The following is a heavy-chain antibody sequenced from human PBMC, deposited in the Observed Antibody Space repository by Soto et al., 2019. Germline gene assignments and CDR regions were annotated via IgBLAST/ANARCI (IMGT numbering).Heavy chain of an antibody. D-gene: IGHD3-10*01. V-gene: IGHV3-23*01. CDR2: VGGGGDNI. CDR3: AKRDSGSGRSPPLINY. CDR1: GFTFSSYC. Sequence: QLLESGGGLVQPGGSLRLSCAASGFTFSSYCMNWVRQAAGKGLQWVATVGGGGDNIFYADSVKGRFTISRDDSQNMVFLQMNSLRPEDTAVYFCAKRDSGSGRSPPLINYWGQGTLVTVSS. J-gene: IGHJ4*02.